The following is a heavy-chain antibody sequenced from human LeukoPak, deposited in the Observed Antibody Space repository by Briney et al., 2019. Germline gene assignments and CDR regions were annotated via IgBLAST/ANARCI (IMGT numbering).Heavy chain of an antibody. Sequence: QPGGSLRLSCAASGFTFSSYALSWVRQAPGKGLEWVSGISGSGGSTNYADSVKGRFTISRDKSKNTLYLQMNSLRAEDTAIYYCAKSAGYYYYYYMDGWGKGTTVTVSS. J-gene: IGHJ6*03. CDR2: ISGSGGST. CDR3: AKSAGYYYYYYMDG. V-gene: IGHV3-23*01. CDR1: GFTFSSYA.